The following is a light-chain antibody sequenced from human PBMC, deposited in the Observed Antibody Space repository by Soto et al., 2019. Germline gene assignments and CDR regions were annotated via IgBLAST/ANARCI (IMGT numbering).Light chain of an antibody. V-gene: IGKV3-11*01. Sequence: EIVLTQSPATLSLSPGGRATLSCRVSQSINIYLAWYQQKLGQAPRLLIYDASIRATGIPARFSGRGSGTDFTLTISSLEREDFGIYYCLQRYSWPLSFGGGTKVEIK. J-gene: IGKJ4*01. CDR2: DAS. CDR3: LQRYSWPLS. CDR1: QSINIY.